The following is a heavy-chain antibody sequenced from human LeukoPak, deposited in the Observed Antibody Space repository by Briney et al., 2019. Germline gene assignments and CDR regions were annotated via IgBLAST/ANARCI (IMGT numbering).Heavy chain of an antibody. V-gene: IGHV4-59*08. J-gene: IGHJ4*02. CDR3: ARLRTNKYYLDY. CDR1: GGSISSYY. Sequence: SETLSLTCTVSGGSISSYYWSWIRQPPGKGLEWVGYIYYTGSTNYNPSLKSRVTISVDTSKNQFSLKLRSVTAADTAVYYCARLRTNKYYLDYWGQGTLVTVPS. CDR2: IYYTGST. D-gene: IGHD1-1*01.